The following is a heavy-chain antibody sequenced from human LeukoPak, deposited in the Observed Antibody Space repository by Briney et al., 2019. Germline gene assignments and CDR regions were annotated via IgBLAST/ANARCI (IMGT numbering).Heavy chain of an antibody. V-gene: IGHV4-31*03. CDR1: NGSISSGYY. J-gene: IGHJ2*01. CDR2: IYHTGDT. D-gene: IGHD3-16*01. Sequence: SETLSLTCRVSNGSISSGYYWNWLRQHPGKGLEWIGYIYHTGDTYSSPSLNSRLTILVDKSKNEFSLRLTSLTAADTAVYFCARGADPDFVKAYDQPRYWFFDLWGRGTLVTVSS. CDR3: ARGADPDFVKAYDQPRYWFFDL.